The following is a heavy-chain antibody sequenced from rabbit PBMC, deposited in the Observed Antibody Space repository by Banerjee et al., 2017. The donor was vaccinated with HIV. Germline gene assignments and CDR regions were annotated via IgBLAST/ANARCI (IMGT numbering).Heavy chain of an antibody. Sequence: QEQLVESGGGLVKPEGSLTLTCTASGFSFSSSYDMCWVRQAPGKGLEWIACINTSSANTVYASWAKGRFTISRSTSLNTVDLKMTSLTVADTATYFCARGTSSSGYYMGLWGPGTLVTVS. V-gene: IGHV1S43*01. CDR1: GFSFSSSYD. D-gene: IGHD1-1*01. J-gene: IGHJ4*01. CDR2: INTSSANT. CDR3: ARGTSSSGYYMGL.